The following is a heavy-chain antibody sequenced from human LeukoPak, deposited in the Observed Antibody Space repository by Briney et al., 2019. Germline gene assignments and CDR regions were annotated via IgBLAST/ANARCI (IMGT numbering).Heavy chain of an antibody. CDR1: GFTFSSYS. Sequence: PGGSLRLSCAASGFTFSSYSMNWVRQAPGKGLEWVSAISGSSSYIYYADSVKGRFTISRDNAKNSLYLQMNSLRVEDTAVYYRVRADAKQTAMVDYWGRGTLVAVSS. V-gene: IGHV3-21*01. D-gene: IGHD5-18*01. CDR2: ISGSSSYI. J-gene: IGHJ4*02. CDR3: VRADAKQTAMVDY.